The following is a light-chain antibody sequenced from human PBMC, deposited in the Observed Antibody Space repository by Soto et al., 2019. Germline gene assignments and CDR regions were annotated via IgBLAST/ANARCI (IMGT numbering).Light chain of an antibody. Sequence: QSVLTQPASVSGSPGQSITISCTGTSSDVGGYNYVSWYQQHPGKAPKLTIYDVSNRPSGVSIRFSGSKSGNAASLTISGLQAEDEADYYCSSYTSRSFMGFGGGTKLTVL. CDR1: SSDVGGYNY. CDR2: DVS. V-gene: IGLV2-14*01. CDR3: SSYTSRSFMG. J-gene: IGLJ2*01.